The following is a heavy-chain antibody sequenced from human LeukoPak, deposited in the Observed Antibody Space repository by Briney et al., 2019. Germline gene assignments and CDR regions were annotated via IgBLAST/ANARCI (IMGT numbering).Heavy chain of an antibody. J-gene: IGHJ4*02. CDR3: ASDEGSGSRD. Sequence: TSSETLSLTCSVSGGSISSYYWSWIRQPPGKGLEWIGYIYYSGSTYYNPSLKSRVTISVDTSKNQFSLKLSSVTAADTAVYYCASDEGSGSRDWGQGTLVTVSS. CDR1: GGSISSYY. CDR2: IYYSGST. D-gene: IGHD3-10*01. V-gene: IGHV4-30-4*01.